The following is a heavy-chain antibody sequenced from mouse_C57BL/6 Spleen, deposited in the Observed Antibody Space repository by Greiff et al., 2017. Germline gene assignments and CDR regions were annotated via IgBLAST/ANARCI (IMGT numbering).Heavy chain of an antibody. J-gene: IGHJ2*01. CDR3: ARSMGSFGLRYLDY. Sequence: EVQLQESGPELVKPGDSVKKSCKASGYSFTGYFMNWVMPSHGKSLEWIGRITPYNGDTFYNQKFKGKATLTVDKSSSTAHMALRSLTSEDSAVYYCARSMGSFGLRYLDYWGQGTTLTVSS. V-gene: IGHV1-20*01. CDR2: ITPYNGDT. CDR1: GYSFTGYF. D-gene: IGHD1-1*01.